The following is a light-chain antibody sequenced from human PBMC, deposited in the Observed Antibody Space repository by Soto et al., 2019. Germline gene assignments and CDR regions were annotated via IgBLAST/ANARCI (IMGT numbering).Light chain of an antibody. CDR2: GAS. J-gene: IGKJ4*01. Sequence: EIVMTQSPATLSVSPGERAALSCRASQSFGSNLAWYQQKPGQAPRFLIYGASTRATGIPARFSGSGSGTEFTLTISSLQSEDFAVYYCQQYDNWPLTFGGGTKVDIK. V-gene: IGKV3-15*01. CDR1: QSFGSN. CDR3: QQYDNWPLT.